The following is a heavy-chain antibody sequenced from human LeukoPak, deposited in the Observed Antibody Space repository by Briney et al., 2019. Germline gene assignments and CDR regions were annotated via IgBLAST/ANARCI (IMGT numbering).Heavy chain of an antibody. CDR1: GYSFTSYW. D-gene: IGHD2-15*01. CDR2: IHPGDSDT. Sequence: GESLKISCKGSGYSFTSYWIGWVRQMPGKGLEWMGIIHPGDSDTRYSPSFQGQVTISADKSISTAYLQWSSLKASDTAMYYCARSGYCSGGSCYPDYWGQGTLVTVSS. V-gene: IGHV5-51*01. J-gene: IGHJ4*02. CDR3: ARSGYCSGGSCYPDY.